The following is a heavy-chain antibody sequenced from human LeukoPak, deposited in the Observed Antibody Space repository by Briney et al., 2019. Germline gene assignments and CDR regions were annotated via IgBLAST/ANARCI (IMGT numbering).Heavy chain of an antibody. CDR1: GFTFSSYE. V-gene: IGHV3-48*03. Sequence: GGSLRLSCAASGFTFSSYEMNWVRQAPGKGLEWVSYISSSGSTIYYADSVKGRFTIPRDNAKNSLYLQMNSLKAEDTAVYYCARWNYRLSGMCDYWGQGTLVTVSS. D-gene: IGHD1-7*01. J-gene: IGHJ4*02. CDR2: ISSSGSTI. CDR3: ARWNYRLSGMCDY.